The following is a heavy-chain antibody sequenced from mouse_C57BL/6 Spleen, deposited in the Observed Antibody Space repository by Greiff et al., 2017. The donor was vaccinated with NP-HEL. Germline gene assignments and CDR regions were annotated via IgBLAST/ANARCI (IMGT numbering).Heavy chain of an antibody. V-gene: IGHV5-16*01. CDR2: INYDGSST. CDR3: ARDRGFYYDYDGDAMDY. Sequence: EVMLVESEGGLVQPGSSMKLSCTASGFTFSDYYMAWVRQVPEKGLEWVANINYDGSSTYYLDSLKSRFIIPRDNAKNILYLQMSSLKSEDTATYYCARDRGFYYDYDGDAMDYWGQGTSVTVSS. J-gene: IGHJ4*01. CDR1: GFTFSDYY. D-gene: IGHD2-4*01.